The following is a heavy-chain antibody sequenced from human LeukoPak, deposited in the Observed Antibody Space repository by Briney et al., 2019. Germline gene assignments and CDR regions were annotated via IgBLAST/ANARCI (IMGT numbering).Heavy chain of an antibody. CDR3: AREAPYTYWIDP. CDR2: INPSGNT. J-gene: IGHJ5*02. CDR1: GYTFTSYY. D-gene: IGHD2-2*02. V-gene: IGHV1-46*01. Sequence: ASVKVSCKASGYTFTSYYIHWVRQAPGQGLEYMGIINPSGNTNYAQKFQGRVTMTRDTSTSTVYMELTSLRSEDTAVYYCAREAPYTYWIDPWGQGTLVTVSS.